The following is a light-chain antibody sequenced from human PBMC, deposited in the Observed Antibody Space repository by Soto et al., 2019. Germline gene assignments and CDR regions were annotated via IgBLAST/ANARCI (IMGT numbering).Light chain of an antibody. Sequence: IVLTQSPGTLSLSPGERATLSCRASQSVTSTYLAWYQQKPGQAPRLLIYGASYRATGIPDRFSGSGSGTDFTLTISRLEPEDFAVYYCQHYGGPPQATFGPGTKVDIK. CDR3: QHYGGPPQAT. V-gene: IGKV3-20*01. J-gene: IGKJ3*01. CDR2: GAS. CDR1: QSVTSTY.